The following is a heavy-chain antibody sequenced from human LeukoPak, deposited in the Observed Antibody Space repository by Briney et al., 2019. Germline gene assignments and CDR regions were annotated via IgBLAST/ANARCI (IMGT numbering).Heavy chain of an antibody. Sequence: GASVKVSCKVSGYTLTELSMHWVRQAPGQGLECMGWINPNSGGTNYAQKFQGRVTMTRDTSISTAYMELSRLSSDDTAVYYCARDAGDYYGSGSYTYWGQGTLVTVSS. CDR2: INPNSGGT. J-gene: IGHJ4*02. D-gene: IGHD3-10*01. CDR1: GYTLTELS. V-gene: IGHV1-2*02. CDR3: ARDAGDYYGSGSYTY.